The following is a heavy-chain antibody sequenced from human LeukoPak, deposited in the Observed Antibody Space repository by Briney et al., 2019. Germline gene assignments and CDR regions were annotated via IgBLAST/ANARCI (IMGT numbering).Heavy chain of an antibody. CDR2: IYYSVNT. V-gene: IGHV4-30-4*07. CDR3: ARDGGVAPHNWFDP. J-gene: IGHJ5*02. D-gene: IGHD2-8*02. Sequence: PSETLSLTCAVSGGSISSGGYSWSWIRQPPGKGLVWIGYIYYSVNTYYSPSLKSRVTISVDTSKNQFSLKLSSVTAADTAVYYCARDGGVAPHNWFDPWGQGTLVTVSS. CDR1: GGSISSGGYS.